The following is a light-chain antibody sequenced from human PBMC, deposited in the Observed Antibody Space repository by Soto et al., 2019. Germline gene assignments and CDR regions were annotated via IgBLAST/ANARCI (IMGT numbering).Light chain of an antibody. J-gene: IGLJ3*02. V-gene: IGLV1-47*01. CDR3: ATWDDSLSGPV. Sequence: QSVLTQPPSASGTPGQRVTISCSGATSNIGTNFVYWYQQFPGTAPKLLLYFDSQRPSGVPDRFSGSRSGTSASLGISGLRPEDEADYHCATWDDSLSGPVFGGGTKLTVL. CDR1: TSNIGTNF. CDR2: FDS.